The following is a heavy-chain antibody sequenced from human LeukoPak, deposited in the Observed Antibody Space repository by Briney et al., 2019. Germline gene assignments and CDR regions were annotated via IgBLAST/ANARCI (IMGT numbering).Heavy chain of an antibody. CDR2: ITPYNGYA. Sequence: GASVKVSCKATGYTLTSYGLSWVRQAPGQGLEWMGWITPYNGYAKYAQKLQGRVSMTTDTSTSTAYMELRSLRSDDTAVYYCARNISAGVDYWGQGTLVTVSS. J-gene: IGHJ4*02. V-gene: IGHV1-18*01. D-gene: IGHD6-19*01. CDR3: ARNISAGVDY. CDR1: GYTLTSYG.